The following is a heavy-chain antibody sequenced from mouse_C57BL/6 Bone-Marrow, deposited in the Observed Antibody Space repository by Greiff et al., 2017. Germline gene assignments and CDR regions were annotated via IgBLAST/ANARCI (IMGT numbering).Heavy chain of an antibody. CDR3: ERQRHTTGLEGDWYFGF. D-gene: IGHD1-1*01. V-gene: IGHV5-6*02. CDR1: GFTFSSYG. J-gene: IGHJ1*03. Sequence: EVMLVESGGDLVKPGGSLKLSCAASGFTFSSYGMSWVRQTPDKRLEWVATISSGGSYTYYPDSVKGRFTISRDNAKNTLYLQMSSLKSEDTAMYYCERQRHTTGLEGDWYFGFWGTGTTVTVTS. CDR2: ISSGGSYT.